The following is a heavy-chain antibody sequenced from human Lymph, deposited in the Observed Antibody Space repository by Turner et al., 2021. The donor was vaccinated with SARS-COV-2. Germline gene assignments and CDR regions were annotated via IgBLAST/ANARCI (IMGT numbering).Heavy chain of an antibody. CDR3: ARQTVNNWVDP. J-gene: IGHJ5*02. CDR2: IFYRGST. D-gene: IGHD2-21*02. CDR1: GGSMDNNY. V-gene: IGHV4-59*01. Sequence: QVQLQESGPRLVKPLETLSLTCTVSGGSMDNNYWSWIRQRPGKRLEWIGFIFYRGSTNYNPSLKSRVTISVDTSENQFSLKLTSVTAADTAIYYCARQTVNNWVDPWGQGTLVTVSS.